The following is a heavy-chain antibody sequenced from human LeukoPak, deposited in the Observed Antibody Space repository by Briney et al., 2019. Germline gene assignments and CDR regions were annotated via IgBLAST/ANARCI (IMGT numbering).Heavy chain of an antibody. J-gene: IGHJ4*02. CDR2: IYHSGST. V-gene: IGHV4-30-2*01. CDR1: GGSISSGGYS. D-gene: IGHD3-22*01. CDR3: ARVGYYDSSGYYEGYFDY. Sequence: PSQTLSLTCAVSGGSISSGGYSWSWIRQPPGKGLEWIGYIYHSGSTYYNPSLKSRVTISVDRSKNQFSLKLSSVTAADTAVYYCARVGYYDSSGYYEGYFDYWGQGTLVTVSS.